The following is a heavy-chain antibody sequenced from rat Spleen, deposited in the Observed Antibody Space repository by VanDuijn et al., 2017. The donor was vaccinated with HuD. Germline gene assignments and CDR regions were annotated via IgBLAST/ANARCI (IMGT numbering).Heavy chain of an antibody. CDR3: ARREYGGFFGYFDY. CDR2: ISYDGTTT. V-gene: IGHV5-29*01. D-gene: IGHD1-11*01. CDR1: GFTFSDYY. Sequence: EVQLVESDGGLVQPGRSLKLSCAASGFTFSDYYMAWVRQAPTKGLEWVATISYDGTTTSYRDSVRGRFTVSRDNAKSTLYLQMDSLRSEDKATYYCARREYGGFFGYFDYWGQGVMVTVSS. J-gene: IGHJ2*01.